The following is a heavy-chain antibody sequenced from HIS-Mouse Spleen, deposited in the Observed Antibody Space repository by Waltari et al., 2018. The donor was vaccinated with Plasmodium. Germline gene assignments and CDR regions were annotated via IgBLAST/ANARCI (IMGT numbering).Heavy chain of an antibody. J-gene: IGHJ3*02. CDR1: GGSISSYY. D-gene: IGHD6-19*01. Sequence: QVQLQASGPGLVKPSETLSLTCTVSGGSISSYYWSWIRQPPGKGLEWIGYIYYSGSTNYNPSLKSRVTISVDTSKNQFSLKLSSVTAADTAVYYCARGSAGDAFDIWGQGTMVTVSS. V-gene: IGHV4-59*01. CDR3: ARGSAGDAFDI. CDR2: IYYSGST.